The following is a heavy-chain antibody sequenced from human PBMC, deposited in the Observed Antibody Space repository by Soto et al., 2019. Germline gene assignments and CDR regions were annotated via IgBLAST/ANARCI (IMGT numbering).Heavy chain of an antibody. D-gene: IGHD2-2*01. CDR3: AKWTDTVVEAALAGGAFDI. Sequence: EVQLLESGGNLVQPGGSLRLSCAASGFSFSTYALTWVRQVPGKGLEWVSGISVSGATTYYADSVKGRFTISRDNSKNTVFLHMTSLRAEDTALYYCAKWTDTVVEAALAGGAFDIWGQGTTVTVSS. CDR2: ISVSGATT. V-gene: IGHV3-23*01. J-gene: IGHJ3*02. CDR1: GFSFSTYA.